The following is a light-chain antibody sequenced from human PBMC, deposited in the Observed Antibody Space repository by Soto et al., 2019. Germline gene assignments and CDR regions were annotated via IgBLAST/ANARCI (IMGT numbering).Light chain of an antibody. J-gene: IGLJ3*02. CDR2: EVS. V-gene: IGLV2-14*02. CDR1: SSDVGSYNL. Sequence: QSALTQPASVSGSPGQSITISCTGTSSDVGSYNLVSWYQQHPGKAPKLMIYEVSNRHSGVSNRFSGSKSGNTASLTISGLQAEDEADYYCNSYRTNYTWLFGGGTQLTVL. CDR3: NSYRTNYTWL.